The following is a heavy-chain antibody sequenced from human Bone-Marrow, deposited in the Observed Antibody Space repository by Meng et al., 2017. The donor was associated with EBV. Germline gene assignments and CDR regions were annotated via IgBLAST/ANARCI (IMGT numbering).Heavy chain of an antibody. Sequence: QISLGESGPTLVKPTQTLTLTCTFSGFSLSTRGVGVGWIRQPPGKALEWLAVIYWDDDKRYSPSLKSRLTIAKDTSKNQVVLTMTNMDPVDAATYYCAHLIAARPFDYWGRGSLVTVSS. CDR1: GFSLSTRGVG. D-gene: IGHD6-6*01. J-gene: IGHJ4*02. CDR2: IYWDDDK. CDR3: AHLIAARPFDY. V-gene: IGHV2-5*02.